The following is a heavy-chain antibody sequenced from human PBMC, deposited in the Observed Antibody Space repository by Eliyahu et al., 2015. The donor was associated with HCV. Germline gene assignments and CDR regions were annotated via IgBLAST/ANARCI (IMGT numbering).Heavy chain of an antibody. Sequence: QVQLVQSGAEVKKPGSSVKVSCKASGXTFSSYAXSWVRXAPGQGXEWMGGXXPIFGTANYAQKFQGRVTITADKSTSTAYMELSSLRSEDTAVYYCARDQDSGSYSFNYYGMDVWGQGTTVTVSS. CDR3: ARDQDSGSYSFNYYGMDV. CDR1: GXTFSSYA. V-gene: IGHV1-69*06. D-gene: IGHD1-26*01. J-gene: IGHJ6*02. CDR2: XXPIFGTA.